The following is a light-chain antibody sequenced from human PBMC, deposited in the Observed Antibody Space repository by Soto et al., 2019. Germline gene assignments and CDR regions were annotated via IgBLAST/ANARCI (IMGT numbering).Light chain of an antibody. CDR1: QDIRNC. Sequence: DIQMTQSPSSLSASVGDRITITCQASQDIRNCLNWYQQKPGNPPKLLIYDASNLERGVPSRFSGSGSGTDFTFTISSLQPEDIATYYCQQYDNLFSFGPGTKVDIK. CDR2: DAS. J-gene: IGKJ3*01. V-gene: IGKV1-33*01. CDR3: QQYDNLFS.